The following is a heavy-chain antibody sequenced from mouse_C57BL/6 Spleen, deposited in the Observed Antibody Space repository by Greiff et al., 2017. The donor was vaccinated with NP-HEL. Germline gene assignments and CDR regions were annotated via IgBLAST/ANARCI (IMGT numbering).Heavy chain of an antibody. Sequence: QVQLQQSGPGLVQPSQSLSITCTVSGFSLTSYGVHWVRQSPGKGLEWLGVIWRGGSTDYNAAFMSRLSITKDNSKSQVFFKMNSLQADDTAIYYCAKDGIYYYGSSYLYYFDYWGQGTTLTVSS. D-gene: IGHD1-1*01. CDR2: IWRGGST. CDR1: GFSLTSYG. V-gene: IGHV2-5*01. J-gene: IGHJ2*01. CDR3: AKDGIYYYGSSYLYYFDY.